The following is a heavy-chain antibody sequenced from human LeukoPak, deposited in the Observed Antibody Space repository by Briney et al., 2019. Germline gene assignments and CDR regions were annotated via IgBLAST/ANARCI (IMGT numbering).Heavy chain of an antibody. CDR1: GGPISSSSYY. CDR3: ARPQGSSGSPHWFDP. V-gene: IGHV4-39*01. Sequence: SETLSLTCTVSGGPISSSSYYWAWIRQPPGKGLEWIGSIYYSGTTHYNPSLNSRVTISVDTSKNQFSLKLTSVTAADTAVYYCARPQGSSGSPHWFDPWGQGTLVTVSS. J-gene: IGHJ5*02. D-gene: IGHD1-26*01. CDR2: IYYSGTT.